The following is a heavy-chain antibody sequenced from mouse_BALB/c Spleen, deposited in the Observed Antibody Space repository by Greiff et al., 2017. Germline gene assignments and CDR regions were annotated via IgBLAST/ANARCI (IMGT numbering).Heavy chain of an antibody. J-gene: IGHJ1*01. V-gene: IGHV1-74*01. CDR3: ARNYGSSYWYFDV. CDR1: GYTFTSYW. Sequence: VQLQQPGAELVRPGASVKLSCKASGYTFTSYWMNWVKQRPEQGLEWIGRIDPYDSDTHYNQKFKDKAILTVDKASGTAYMQLSSLTSEDSAVYYCARNYGSSYWYFDVWGAGTTVTVSS. D-gene: IGHD1-1*01. CDR2: IDPYDSDT.